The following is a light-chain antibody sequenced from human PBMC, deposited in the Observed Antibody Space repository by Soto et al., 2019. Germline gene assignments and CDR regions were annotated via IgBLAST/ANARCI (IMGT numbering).Light chain of an antibody. CDR3: QTLDSSTGV. CDR1: KLGDKY. V-gene: IGLV3-1*01. J-gene: IGLJ1*01. Sequence: SYELTQPPSVSVSPGQTASITCSGDKLGDKYVCWYQQKPGQSPILVIYQDTKLPSGIPERFSGSNSGNTASLTISGTQTMDEADYYCQTLDSSTGVFGTGTKVTVL. CDR2: QDT.